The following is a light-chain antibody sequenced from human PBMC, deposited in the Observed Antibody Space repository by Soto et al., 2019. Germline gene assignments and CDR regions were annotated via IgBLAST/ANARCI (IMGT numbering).Light chain of an antibody. V-gene: IGKV3-15*01. CDR2: GAF. Sequence: EIVMTQSPATLSLSPGERAALSCRASQSINSELAWYQQKTSQHPRLLIYGAFTRATGVQARFTGSESGSEFTLTISGLQSEDFAVYYCQQGHNWPLTFGQGTRLEI. CDR3: QQGHNWPLT. CDR1: QSINSE. J-gene: IGKJ2*01.